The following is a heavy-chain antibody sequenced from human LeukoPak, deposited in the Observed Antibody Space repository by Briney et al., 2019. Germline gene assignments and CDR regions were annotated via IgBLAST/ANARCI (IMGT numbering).Heavy chain of an antibody. CDR2: INPSGGST. V-gene: IGHV1-46*01. Sequence: GASVKVSCKASGYTFGTHWMHWVRQAPGQGLEWMGIINPSGGSTSYAQKFQGRVTMTRDMSTSTAYMELSRLRSDDTAVYYCAREESTSYYDILTVAFDIWGQGTMVTVSS. D-gene: IGHD3-9*01. CDR3: AREESTSYYDILTVAFDI. CDR1: GYTFGTHW. J-gene: IGHJ3*02.